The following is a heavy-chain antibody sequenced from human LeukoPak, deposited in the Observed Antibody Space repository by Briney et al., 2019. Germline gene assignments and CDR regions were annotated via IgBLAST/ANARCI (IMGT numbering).Heavy chain of an antibody. Sequence: PGGSLRLSCSGSGFTFSDYSMSWIRQAPGKGLEWISYISRDSNSIYYADSVKGRLTIFRDNAKSSLFLQMNSLRDEDTAVYYCAREHPRGEVDDFDYWGQGTLVTVSS. CDR3: AREHPRGEVDDFDY. D-gene: IGHD3-16*01. CDR2: ISRDSNSI. J-gene: IGHJ4*02. V-gene: IGHV3-11*01. CDR1: GFTFSDYS.